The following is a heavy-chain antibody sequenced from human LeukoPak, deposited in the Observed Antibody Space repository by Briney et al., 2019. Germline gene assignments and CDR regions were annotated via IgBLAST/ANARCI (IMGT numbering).Heavy chain of an antibody. CDR2: ISAYNGNT. CDR1: GYTFTSYG. V-gene: IGHV1-18*04. Sequence: ASVKVSCKASGYTFTSYGISWVRQAPGQGLEWMGWISAYNGNTNYAQKLQGRVTMTTDTSTSTAYMELRSLRSDDTAVYYCARARDPWAPNWFDRWGQGTLVTVSS. J-gene: IGHJ5*02. D-gene: IGHD7-27*01. CDR3: ARARDPWAPNWFDR.